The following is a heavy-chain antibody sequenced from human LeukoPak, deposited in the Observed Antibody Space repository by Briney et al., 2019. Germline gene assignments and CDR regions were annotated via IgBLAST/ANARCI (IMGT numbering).Heavy chain of an antibody. J-gene: IGHJ4*02. D-gene: IGHD2-15*01. V-gene: IGHV3-30*02. Sequence: GGSLRLSCAASGFTFSSYGMHWVRQAPGKGLEWVAFIRYDETNKYYADSVKGRFTISRDNSKNTLYLQVNSLRAEDTAVYYCAKEREYCSSSSCYIGHFDYWGQGTLVTASS. CDR3: AKEREYCSSSSCYIGHFDY. CDR1: GFTFSSYG. CDR2: IRYDETNK.